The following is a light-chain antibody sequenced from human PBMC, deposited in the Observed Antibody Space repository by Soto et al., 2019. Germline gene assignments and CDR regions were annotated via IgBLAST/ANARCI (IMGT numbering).Light chain of an antibody. J-gene: IGLJ1*01. Sequence: QPVLTQPPSVSGAPGQRVTISCTGSSSNIGAGYDVHWYQQLPGRAPKLLIYANSNRPSGVPDRFSGSRSGTSASLAITGLQAEDEADYSCQSYDSSLSGFDVFGTGTKVTVL. CDR2: ANS. CDR3: QSYDSSLSGFDV. CDR1: SSNIGAGYD. V-gene: IGLV1-40*01.